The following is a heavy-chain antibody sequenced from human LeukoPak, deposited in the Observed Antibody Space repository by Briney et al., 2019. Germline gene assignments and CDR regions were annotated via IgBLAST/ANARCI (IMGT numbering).Heavy chain of an antibody. CDR1: GFTFSSYW. CDR3: ARPYSSGWDPIDY. D-gene: IGHD6-19*01. J-gene: IGHJ4*02. V-gene: IGHV3-7*01. CDR2: IKQDGSEK. Sequence: HGGSLRLSCAASGFTFSSYWMSWVRQAPGKGLEWVANIKQDGSEKYYVDSVKGRFTISRDNAKNSLYLQMNSLRAEDTAVYYCARPYSSGWDPIDYWGQGTLVTVSA.